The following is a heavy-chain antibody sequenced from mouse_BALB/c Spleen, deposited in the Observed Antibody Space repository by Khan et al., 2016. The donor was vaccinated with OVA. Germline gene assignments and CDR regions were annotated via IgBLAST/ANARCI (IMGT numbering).Heavy chain of an antibody. Sequence: QVQLQQSGAELVKPGASVKLSCKTSAYTFTSYWMQWVKQRPGQGLEWIGEINPSNGRTNYNEKFKSKATLTVDKSSTTAHMQLSSLTSEDSAVYYGVRSTMVTTEFAYWGQGTLVTVSA. J-gene: IGHJ3*01. V-gene: IGHV1S81*02. CDR3: VRSTMVTTEFAY. CDR1: AYTFTSYW. D-gene: IGHD2-2*01. CDR2: INPSNGRT.